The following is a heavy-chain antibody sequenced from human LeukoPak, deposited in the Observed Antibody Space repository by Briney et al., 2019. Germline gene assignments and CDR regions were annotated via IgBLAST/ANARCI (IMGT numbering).Heavy chain of an antibody. CDR3: ARTRPVTIFVS. J-gene: IGHJ5*02. Sequence: ASVKVSCKASGYTFTGYYMHWGRQAPGQGLEWMGWMSPISGSADYAPKFQGRVAMTRNASINTAYLYLTSLKSDDTDVYYCARTRPVTIFVSWGQGTLVTVSS. V-gene: IGHV1-2*02. D-gene: IGHD3-3*01. CDR2: MSPISGSA. CDR1: GYTFTGYY.